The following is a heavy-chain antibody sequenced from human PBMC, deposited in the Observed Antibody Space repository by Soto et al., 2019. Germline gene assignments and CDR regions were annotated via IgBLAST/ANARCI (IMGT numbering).Heavy chain of an antibody. J-gene: IGHJ6*02. CDR1: GYPFTKSG. V-gene: IGHV1-3*01. CDR2: INAGNGNT. Sequence: ASVKVSCKASGYPFTKSGITWVRQAPGQGLEWLGWINAGNGNTKYSQKFQGRVTITRDTSASTAYMELSSLRSEDTAVYYCARTTDRNYYYYGMDVWDQGATVTVSS. CDR3: ARTTDRNYYYYGMDV. D-gene: IGHD1-1*01.